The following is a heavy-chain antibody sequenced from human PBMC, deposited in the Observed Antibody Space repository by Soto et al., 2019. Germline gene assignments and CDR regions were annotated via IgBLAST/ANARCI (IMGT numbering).Heavy chain of an antibody. CDR3: ARDPEKSDFWSGYYGYWYYGMDV. CDR1: GYTFTSYG. D-gene: IGHD3-3*01. CDR2: ISAYNGNT. Sequence: ASVKVSCNASGYTFTSYGLSWVRQSPVQGLEWMGLISAYNGNTNYAQKLQGRVTMTTDTSTSTAYMELRSLRSDDTAVYYCARDPEKSDFWSGYYGYWYYGMDVWGQGTTVTVYS. V-gene: IGHV1-18*04. J-gene: IGHJ6*02.